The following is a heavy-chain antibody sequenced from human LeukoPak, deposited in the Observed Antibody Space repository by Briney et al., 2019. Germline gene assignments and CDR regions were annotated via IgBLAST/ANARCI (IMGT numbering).Heavy chain of an antibody. D-gene: IGHD6-13*01. V-gene: IGHV4-34*01. Sequence: SETLSLTCAVYGGSFSGYYWSWIRQPPGKGLEWIGEINHSGSTNYNPSLKSRVTISVDTYKNQFSLKLSSVTAADTAVYYCARGGPGRFIAKYYFDYWGQGTLVTVSS. CDR2: INHSGST. CDR1: GGSFSGYY. CDR3: ARGGPGRFIAKYYFDY. J-gene: IGHJ4*02.